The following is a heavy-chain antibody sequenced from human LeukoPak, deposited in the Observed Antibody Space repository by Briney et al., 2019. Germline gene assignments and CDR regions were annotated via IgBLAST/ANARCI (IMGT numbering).Heavy chain of an antibody. CDR2: IYSGGST. J-gene: IGHJ4*02. CDR1: GFTVSSNY. Sequence: PGGSLRLSCAASGFTVSSNYMSWVRQAPGKGLEWVSVIYSGGSTYYADSVKGRFTISRDNSKNTLYLQMNSLRAEDTALYYCAAKTVNMVRGVMSWGQGTLVTVSS. D-gene: IGHD3-10*01. CDR3: AAKTVNMVRGVMS. V-gene: IGHV3-53*01.